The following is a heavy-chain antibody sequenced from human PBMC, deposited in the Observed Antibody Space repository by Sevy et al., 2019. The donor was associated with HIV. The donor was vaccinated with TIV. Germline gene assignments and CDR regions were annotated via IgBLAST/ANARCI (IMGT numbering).Heavy chain of an antibody. CDR1: GFTFSNYG. CDR3: ARESGSGWYVDS. J-gene: IGHJ4*02. V-gene: IGHV3-33*08. CDR2: IFSDGNYQ. D-gene: IGHD6-19*01. Sequence: QGGSLRLSCSTFGFTFSNYGMHWVRQAPGRGLEWVAAIFSDGNYQYYADSVKGRVTISRDNSKNTLYLQMSSLRADDTAMYYCARESGSGWYVDSWGRGTLVTVSS.